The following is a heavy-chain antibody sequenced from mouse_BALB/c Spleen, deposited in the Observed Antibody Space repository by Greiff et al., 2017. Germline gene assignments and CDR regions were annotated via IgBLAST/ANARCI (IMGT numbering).Heavy chain of an antibody. CDR1: GFTFSSFG. CDR3: ARSLRLRGYYAMDY. J-gene: IGHJ4*01. V-gene: IGHV5-17*02. CDR2: ISSGSSTI. D-gene: IGHD1-2*01. Sequence: EVKLVESGGGLVQPGGSRKLSCAASGFTFSSFGMHWVRQAPEKGLEWVAYISSGSSTIYYAATVKGRFTISRDNPKNTLFLQMTSLRSEDTAMYYCARSLRLRGYYAMDYWGQGTSVTVSA.